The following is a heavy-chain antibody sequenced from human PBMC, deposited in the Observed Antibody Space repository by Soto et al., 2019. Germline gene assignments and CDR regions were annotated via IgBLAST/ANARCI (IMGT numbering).Heavy chain of an antibody. D-gene: IGHD2-15*01. CDR2: ISSSSSYT. CDR3: ARAAEKVVVAATPFWFDP. Sequence: GGSLRLSCAASGFTFSDYYMSWIRQAPGKGLEWVSYISSSSSYTNYADSVKGRFTISRDNAKNSLYLQMNSLRAEDTAVYYCARAAEKVVVAATPFWFDPWGQGTLVTVSS. CDR1: GFTFSDYY. J-gene: IGHJ5*02. V-gene: IGHV3-11*06.